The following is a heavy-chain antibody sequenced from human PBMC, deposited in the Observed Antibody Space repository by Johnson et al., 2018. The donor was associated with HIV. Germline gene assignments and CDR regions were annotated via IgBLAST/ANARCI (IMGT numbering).Heavy chain of an antibody. CDR3: ARGDGATGYHDAFDI. Sequence: VQLVESGGGVVRPEGSLRLSCAASGFNFDDYGMSWVRQAPGKGLEWVSYISSSGSTIYYADSVKGRFTISRDNAKNSLYLQMNSLIAEDTAVYYCARGDGATGYHDAFDIWGQGTMVTVSS. V-gene: IGHV3-48*04. CDR1: GFNFDDYG. CDR2: ISSSGSTI. D-gene: IGHD1-26*01. J-gene: IGHJ3*02.